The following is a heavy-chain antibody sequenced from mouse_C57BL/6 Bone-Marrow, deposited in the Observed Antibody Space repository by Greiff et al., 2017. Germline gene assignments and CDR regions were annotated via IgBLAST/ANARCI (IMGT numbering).Heavy chain of an antibody. J-gene: IGHJ1*03. CDR1: GYTFTSYG. V-gene: IGHV1-81*01. CDR2: IYPRSGNT. D-gene: IGHD4-1*01. Sequence: VQLQQSGAELARPGASVKLSCKASGYTFTSYGISWVKQRTGQGLEWIGEIYPRSGNTYYNEKFKGKATLTADKSSSTAYMELRSLTSEDSAVYFCARRLTGGVWGTGTTVTVSS. CDR3: ARRLTGGV.